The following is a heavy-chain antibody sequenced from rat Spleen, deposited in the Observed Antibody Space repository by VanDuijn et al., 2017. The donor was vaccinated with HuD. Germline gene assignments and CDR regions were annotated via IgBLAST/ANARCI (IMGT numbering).Heavy chain of an antibody. D-gene: IGHD1-11*01. J-gene: IGHJ3*01. CDR3: ARLGTEAIGNWFTS. Sequence: EVQLVESGGGLVQPGNSLKLSCAASGFTFSHCYMAWVRQAPTKGLEWVASISTGGGNTYYRDSVRGRFSISRDNARSTLYLQMDSLRSEDTATYYCARLGTEAIGNWFTSWGQGTLVTVSS. CDR1: GFTFSHCY. V-gene: IGHV5S23*01. CDR2: ISTGGGNT.